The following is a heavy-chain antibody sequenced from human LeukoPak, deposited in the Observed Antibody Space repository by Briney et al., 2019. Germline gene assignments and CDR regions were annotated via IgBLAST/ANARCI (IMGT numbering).Heavy chain of an antibody. J-gene: IGHJ4*02. V-gene: IGHV4-4*02. CDR3: ASLYSDFDY. CDR2: IYHSGST. Sequence: PSGTLSLTCAVSGDSMSSGYWWSWVRQPPGKGLEWIGEIYHSGSTNYNPSLKSRVIISVDKSKNQFSLRLSSVTAADTAVYYCASLYSDFDYWGQGALVTVSS. CDR1: GDSMSSGYW. D-gene: IGHD2-21*01.